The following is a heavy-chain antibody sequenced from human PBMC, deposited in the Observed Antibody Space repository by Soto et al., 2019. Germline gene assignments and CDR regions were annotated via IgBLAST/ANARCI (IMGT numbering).Heavy chain of an antibody. J-gene: IGHJ6*02. CDR2: IRSSGSTI. V-gene: IGHV3-48*03. Sequence: LRLSCAASGFTFSSYEMNWVRQAPGKGLEWVSYIRSSGSTIYYADSVKGRFTISRDNAKNSLYLQMNSLRAEDTAVYYCAKGRYYYCSGSYYAYGMDVWGQGTTVTVSS. CDR1: GFTFSSYE. D-gene: IGHD3-10*01. CDR3: AKGRYYYCSGSYYAYGMDV.